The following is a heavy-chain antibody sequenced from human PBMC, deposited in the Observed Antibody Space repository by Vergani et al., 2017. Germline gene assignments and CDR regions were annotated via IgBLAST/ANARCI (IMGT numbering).Heavy chain of an antibody. CDR2: IRSKAYGGTT. CDR3: TSYFGYCSGGSCYTH. CDR1: GFTFGDYA. V-gene: IGHV3-49*03. D-gene: IGHD2-15*01. J-gene: IGHJ4*02. Sequence: EVQLLESGGGLVQPGGSLRLSCAASGFTFGDYAMSWFRQAPGKGLEWVGFIRSKAYGGTTEYAASVKGRFTISRDDSKSIAYLQMNSLKTEDTAVYYCTSYFGYCSGGSCYTHWGQGTLVTVSS.